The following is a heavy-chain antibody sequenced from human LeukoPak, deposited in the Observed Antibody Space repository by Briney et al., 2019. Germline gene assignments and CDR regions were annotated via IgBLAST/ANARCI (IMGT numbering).Heavy chain of an antibody. CDR1: GGSFSGYY. J-gene: IGHJ6*01. CDR3: ARANYDRSGYGRYYNYYGMDV. V-gene: IGHV4-34*01. CDR2: INHTGGT. Sequence: SETLSLTCAVSGGSFSGYYWSWIRQPPGKGLEWIGEINHTGGTNYNPSLKSRVTISGDTSKSQFSLKLSSVTAADTAVYYCARANYDRSGYGRYYNYYGMDVWGQGTTVTVSS. D-gene: IGHD3-22*01.